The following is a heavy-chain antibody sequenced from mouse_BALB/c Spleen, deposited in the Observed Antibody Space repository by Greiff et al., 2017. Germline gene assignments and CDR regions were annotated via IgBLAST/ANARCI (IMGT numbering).Heavy chain of an antibody. V-gene: IGHV2-6-4*01. D-gene: IGHD2-10*02. J-gene: IGHJ3*01. Sequence: VQRVESGPGLVAPSQSLSITCTVSGFSLSRYSVHWVRQPPGKGLEWLGMIWGGGSTDYNSALKSRLSISKDNSKSQVFLKMNSLQTDDTAMYYCARNPEYGNPFAYWGQGTLVTVSA. CDR1: GFSLSRYS. CDR2: IWGGGST. CDR3: ARNPEYGNPFAY.